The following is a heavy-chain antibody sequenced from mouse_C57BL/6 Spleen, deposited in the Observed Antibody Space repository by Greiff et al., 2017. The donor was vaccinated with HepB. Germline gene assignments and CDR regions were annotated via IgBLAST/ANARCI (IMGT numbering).Heavy chain of an antibody. CDR2: INPSSGYT. CDR1: GYTFTSYW. V-gene: IGHV1-7*01. Sequence: VQLQQSGAELAKPGASVKLSCKASGYTFTSYWMHWVKQRPGQGLEWIGYINPSSGYTKYNQKFKDKATLTADKSSSTAYMQLSSLTYEDSAVYYCAKGGSSYNYAMDYWGQGTSVTVSS. D-gene: IGHD1-1*01. J-gene: IGHJ4*01. CDR3: AKGGSSYNYAMDY.